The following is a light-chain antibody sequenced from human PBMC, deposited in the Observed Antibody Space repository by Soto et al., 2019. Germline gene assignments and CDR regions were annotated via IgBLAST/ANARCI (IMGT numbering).Light chain of an antibody. CDR1: SSDVGGYNY. Sequence: QSALTQPRSVSGSPGQSVTISCTGTSSDVGGYNYVSWYQQHPGKAPKLMIYDVSKRPSGVPDRFSGSKSGNTASLTISGLQAEDEADYPYVFGTGTKVTVL. V-gene: IGLV2-11*01. CDR2: DVS. J-gene: IGLJ1*01. CDR3: V.